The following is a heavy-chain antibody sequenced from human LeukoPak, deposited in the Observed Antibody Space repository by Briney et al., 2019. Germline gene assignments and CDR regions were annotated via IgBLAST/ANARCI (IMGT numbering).Heavy chain of an antibody. CDR3: AKDSFTIFGVVNYFDY. D-gene: IGHD3-3*01. CDR2: ISGSGDST. Sequence: GGSLRLSCAASGFTFSSYAMSWVRQAPGKGLEWVSAISGSGDSTYYADSVKGRFTVSRDNFKNKLYLQMNSLRAEDTAVYCCAKDSFTIFGVVNYFDYWGQGTLVTVSS. V-gene: IGHV3-23*01. J-gene: IGHJ4*02. CDR1: GFTFSSYA.